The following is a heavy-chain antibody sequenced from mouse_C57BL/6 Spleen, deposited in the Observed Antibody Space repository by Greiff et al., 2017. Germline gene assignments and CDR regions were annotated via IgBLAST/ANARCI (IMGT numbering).Heavy chain of an antibody. D-gene: IGHD2-5*01. CDR1: GYAFSSSW. V-gene: IGHV1-82*01. CDR3: ARMYSNTWFAY. J-gene: IGHJ3*01. Sequence: VQLQQSGPELVKPGASVKISCKASGYAFSSSWMNWVKQRPGKGLEWIGRIYPGDGDTNYNGKFKGKATLTADKSSSTAYMQLSSLTSEDSAVYFCARMYSNTWFAYWGQGTLVTVSA. CDR2: IYPGDGDT.